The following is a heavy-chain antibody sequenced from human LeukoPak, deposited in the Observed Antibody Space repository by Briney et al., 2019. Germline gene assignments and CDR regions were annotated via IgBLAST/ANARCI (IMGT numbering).Heavy chain of an antibody. J-gene: IGHJ6*02. CDR1: GGSISSYY. D-gene: IGHD3-10*01. Sequence: SETLSLTCTVSGGSISSYYWSWIRQPPGKGLEWIGYIYYSGSTNYTPSLKSRVTISVDTSKNQFSLKLSSVTAADTAVYYCARSLLWFGELSDDYYGMDVWGQGTTVTVSS. V-gene: IGHV4-59*01. CDR3: ARSLLWFGELSDDYYGMDV. CDR2: IYYSGST.